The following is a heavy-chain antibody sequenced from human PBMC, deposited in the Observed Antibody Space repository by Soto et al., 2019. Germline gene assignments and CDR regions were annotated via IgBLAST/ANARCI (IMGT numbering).Heavy chain of an antibody. CDR1: GFTFNNYA. Sequence: EVQLLESGGGLVQPGGSLRLSCAASGFTFNNYAMTWVRQAPGKGLEWVSAISGGGDTTSYADSVKGRFTVSRDGSKNTLYLQMSSLRAEDTAVYYCAKLVRYWGQGTLVTVSS. J-gene: IGHJ4*02. CDR3: AKLVRY. V-gene: IGHV3-23*01. CDR2: ISGGGDTT.